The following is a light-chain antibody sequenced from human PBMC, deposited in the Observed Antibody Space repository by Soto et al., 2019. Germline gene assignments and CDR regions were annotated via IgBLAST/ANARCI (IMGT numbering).Light chain of an antibody. V-gene: IGKV3-15*01. J-gene: IGKJ4*01. CDR1: QSVNTN. Sequence: EVVMTQSPDTLSVSPGERATLSCRASQSVNTNLAWYQQKLGQAPRLLIYGASTRATGISARFSGSGSGTEFTLTISSLQSEDFAIYYCQQYNNWPRLTFGGGTKVDIK. CDR3: QQYNNWPRLT. CDR2: GAS.